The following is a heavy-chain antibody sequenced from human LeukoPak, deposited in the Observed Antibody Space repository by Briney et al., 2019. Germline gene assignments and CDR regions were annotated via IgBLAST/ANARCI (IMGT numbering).Heavy chain of an antibody. CDR2: ISSSSYI. D-gene: IGHD3-22*01. CDR3: AKDNYDSSGYYPFDY. Sequence: GGSLRLSCAASGFTFSSYSMNWVRQAPGKGLEWVSSISSSSYIYYADSVKGRFTISRDNAKNSLYLQMNSLRAEDTAVYYCAKDNYDSSGYYPFDYWGQGTLVTVSS. V-gene: IGHV3-21*04. CDR1: GFTFSSYS. J-gene: IGHJ4*02.